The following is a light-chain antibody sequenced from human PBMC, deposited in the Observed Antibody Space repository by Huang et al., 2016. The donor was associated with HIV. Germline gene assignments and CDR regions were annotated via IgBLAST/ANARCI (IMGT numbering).Light chain of an antibody. CDR2: AAS. CDR1: QDNSNS. Sequence: DIQMTQSPSSLSASVGDGVTITCRACQDNSNSLAWYQQKPGKAPKLLNYAASTLQSGVPSRFGGSGSGTDFTLTISSLQPEDVATYYCQKYNSAPLTFGGGTKVEIK. CDR3: QKYNSAPLT. J-gene: IGKJ4*01. V-gene: IGKV1-27*01.